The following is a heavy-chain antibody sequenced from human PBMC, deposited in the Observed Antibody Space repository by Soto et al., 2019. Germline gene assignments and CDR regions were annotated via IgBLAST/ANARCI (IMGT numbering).Heavy chain of an antibody. CDR2: ISGTGGAA. CDR3: AKPEEVVRGFDF. CDR1: GFTFGHSA. D-gene: IGHD3-10*01. Sequence: PGGSLRLSCAASGFTFGHSAMSWVRQAPGKGLERVAAISGTGGAAYYADSVKGRFTISRDNSRNTLFLQMNSLRVDDTAIYHCAKPEEVVRGFDFWGLGTLVTVSS. V-gene: IGHV3-23*01. J-gene: IGHJ4*02.